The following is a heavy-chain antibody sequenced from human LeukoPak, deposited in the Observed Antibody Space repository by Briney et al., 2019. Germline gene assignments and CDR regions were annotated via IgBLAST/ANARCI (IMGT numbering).Heavy chain of an antibody. D-gene: IGHD3-3*01. Sequence: GASVNVSCKASGYTFTGYYMHWVRQAPGQGLEWMGRIDPNSGGTNYAQKFQDRVTMTRDTSISTAYMELSRLRSDDTAVYYCAREPGTYYDFWSGYTSRDAGDYWGQGTLVTVSS. CDR2: IDPNSGGT. J-gene: IGHJ4*02. CDR1: GYTFTGYY. V-gene: IGHV1-2*06. CDR3: AREPGTYYDFWSGYTSRDAGDY.